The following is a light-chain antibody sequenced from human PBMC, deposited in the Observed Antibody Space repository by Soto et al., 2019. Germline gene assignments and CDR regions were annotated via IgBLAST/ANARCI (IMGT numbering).Light chain of an antibody. CDR1: SSDVGGYNY. CDR2: DVS. J-gene: IGLJ1*01. V-gene: IGLV2-14*03. CDR3: GSYTTSSTLV. Sequence: QSALTQPASVSGSPGQSITISCTGTSSDVGGYNYVSWYQQHPVKAPKLLIYDVSDRPSGVSIRFSGSKSGNTASLTISGLQAEDEADYYCGSYTTSSTLVFGTGTKLTV.